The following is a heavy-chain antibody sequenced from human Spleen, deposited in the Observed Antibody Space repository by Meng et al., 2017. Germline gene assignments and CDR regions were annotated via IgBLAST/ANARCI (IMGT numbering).Heavy chain of an antibody. CDR1: GGSISSYY. Sequence: SETLSLTCSVSGGSISSYYWSWIRQPPGKGLEWIGYVSYSGSTNYNPSLRSRVSISVDTSKNQFSLKLSSVTAADTAVYYCARDRHYYDSSGDTFDIWGQGTMVTVSS. J-gene: IGHJ3*02. V-gene: IGHV4-59*12. CDR2: VSYSGST. CDR3: ARDRHYYDSSGDTFDI. D-gene: IGHD3-22*01.